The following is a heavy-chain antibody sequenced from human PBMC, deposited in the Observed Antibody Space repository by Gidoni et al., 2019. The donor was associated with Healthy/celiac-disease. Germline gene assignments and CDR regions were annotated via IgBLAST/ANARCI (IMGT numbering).Heavy chain of an antibody. CDR3: ARHERYQFDY. CDR2: IYYSGST. Sequence: LEWIGSIYYSGSTYYNPSLKSRVTISVDTSKNQFSLKLSSVTAADTAVYYCARHERYQFDYWGQGTLVTVSS. J-gene: IGHJ4*02. V-gene: IGHV4-39*01. D-gene: IGHD1-1*01.